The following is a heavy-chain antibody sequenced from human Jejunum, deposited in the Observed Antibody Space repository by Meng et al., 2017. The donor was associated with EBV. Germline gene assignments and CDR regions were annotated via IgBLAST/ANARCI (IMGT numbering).Heavy chain of an antibody. V-gene: IGHV3-74*01. D-gene: IGHD6-25*01. CDR3: SRDLAGSDDD. J-gene: IGHJ4*02. CDR1: GFTFSSSG. Sequence: EGHLGATGGALVQPGGSVRLSCAASGFTFSSSGMHWVRQAPGQGLVWVSRTNEDGRITNYADSVKGRFTISRDNTKNTLYLQMNSLRAEDTAVYFCSRDLAGSDDDWGQGTLVTVSS. CDR2: TNEDGRIT.